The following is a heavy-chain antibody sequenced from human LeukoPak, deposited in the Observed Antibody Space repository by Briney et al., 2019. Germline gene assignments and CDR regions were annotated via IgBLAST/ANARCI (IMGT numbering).Heavy chain of an antibody. J-gene: IGHJ4*02. D-gene: IGHD6-13*01. Sequence: ASVKVSCKASGGTFSSYAISWVRQAPGQGLEWMGGIIPIFGTANYAQKFQGRVTITADESTSTAYVELSSLRSEDTAVYYCARDLFAAAAPNGDWGQGTLVTVSS. V-gene: IGHV1-69*13. CDR1: GGTFSSYA. CDR2: IIPIFGTA. CDR3: ARDLFAAAAPNGD.